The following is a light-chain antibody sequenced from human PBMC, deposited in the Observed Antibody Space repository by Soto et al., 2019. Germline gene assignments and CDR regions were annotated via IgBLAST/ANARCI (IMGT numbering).Light chain of an antibody. J-gene: IGLJ1*01. V-gene: IGLV2-14*01. CDR3: SSYSDSDTKV. CDR1: SSDVGSYNY. CDR2: EVS. Sequence: QSALTQPASVSGSPGQSITISCTGTSSDVGSYNYVSWYQQHPGKAPKLMIYEVSNRPSGVSGRFSGSKSDTTAYLTISGLQAEDEADYYCSSYSDSDTKVFGTGTKVTVL.